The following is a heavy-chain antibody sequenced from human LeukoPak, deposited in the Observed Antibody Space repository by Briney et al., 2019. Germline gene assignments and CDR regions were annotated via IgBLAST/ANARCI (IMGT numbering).Heavy chain of an antibody. Sequence: GASVKVSCKASGGTFISYTISWVRQAPGQGLEWMGRIIPILGIANYAQKFQGRVTITADKSTSTAYMELSSLRSEDTAVYYCATLGLNLGEVDYWGQGTLVTVSS. CDR3: ATLGLNLGEVDY. V-gene: IGHV1-69*02. D-gene: IGHD3-10*01. CDR1: GGTFISYT. J-gene: IGHJ4*02. CDR2: IIPILGIA.